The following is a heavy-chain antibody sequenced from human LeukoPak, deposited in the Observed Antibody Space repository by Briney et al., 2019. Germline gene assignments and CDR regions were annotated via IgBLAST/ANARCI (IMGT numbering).Heavy chain of an antibody. J-gene: IGHJ6*03. CDR3: ARTGTAMPYYYYYYYMDV. CDR1: GFTFSSYA. Sequence: PGGSLRLSCAASGFTFSSYAMHWVRQAPGKGLEWVAVISYDGSNKYYADSVKGRFTISRDNSKNTLYLQMNSLRAEDTAVYYCARTGTAMPYYYYYYYMDVWGKGTTVTVSS. D-gene: IGHD5-18*01. V-gene: IGHV3-30*04. CDR2: ISYDGSNK.